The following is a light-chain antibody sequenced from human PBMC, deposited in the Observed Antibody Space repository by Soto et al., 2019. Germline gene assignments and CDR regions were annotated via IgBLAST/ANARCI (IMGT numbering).Light chain of an antibody. Sequence: EIVLTQSPGTLSLSPGERATLSCRASQSVGKNYLGWYQQKPGQAPRLLVYDASTRATGVPDRFSGSGSGTDFTLTINRLEPEDFAVYYCQQYGSSPQTFGQGTKLEIK. CDR1: QSVGKNY. J-gene: IGKJ2*01. V-gene: IGKV3-20*01. CDR3: QQYGSSPQT. CDR2: DAS.